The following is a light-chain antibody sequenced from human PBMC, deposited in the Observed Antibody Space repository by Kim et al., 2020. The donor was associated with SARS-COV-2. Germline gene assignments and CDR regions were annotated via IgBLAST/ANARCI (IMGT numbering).Light chain of an antibody. J-gene: IGKJ5*01. V-gene: IGKV1-16*02. CDR1: QDIKNN. Sequence: DIQMTQSPSSLSASVGDRVTMTCRASQDIKNNLVWFQQKPGTAPKSLIYAASSLQSGVPSKFSGSGSGTDFTLTISSLQPEDFATYYCQQYQSYPVTFGQGTRLEIK. CDR2: AAS. CDR3: QQYQSYPVT.